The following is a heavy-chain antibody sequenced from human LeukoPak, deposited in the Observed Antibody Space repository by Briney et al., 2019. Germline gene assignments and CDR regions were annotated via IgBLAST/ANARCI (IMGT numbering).Heavy chain of an antibody. CDR2: IIPIFGTA. D-gene: IGHD3-10*01. J-gene: IGHJ3*02. V-gene: IGHV1-69*06. CDR3: AIAARVKGESFDI. CDR1: GGTFSSYA. Sequence: SVKVSCKASGGTFSSYAISWVRQAPGQGLEWMGGIIPIFGTANYAQKFQGRVTMTEDTSTDTAYVELSSLRSEDTAVYYCAIAARVKGESFDIWGQGTMVTVSS.